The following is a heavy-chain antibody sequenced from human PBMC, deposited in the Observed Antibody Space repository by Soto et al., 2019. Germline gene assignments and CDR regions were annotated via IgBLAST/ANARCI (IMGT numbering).Heavy chain of an antibody. CDR1: GGSFDDFY. CDR2: ISHDGGT. CDR3: ARGQLVWYGDLTPYHRDMDV. J-gene: IGHJ6*02. D-gene: IGHD3-10*01. V-gene: IGHV4-34*01. Sequence: PSETLSLTCAFYGGSFDDFYWSWVRQSPGKGLEWVGEISHDGGTNYSPSLASRVSISVDTPKNQFSLHLRSVTAADTGLYYCARGQLVWYGDLTPYHRDMDVWGQGTTVTVS.